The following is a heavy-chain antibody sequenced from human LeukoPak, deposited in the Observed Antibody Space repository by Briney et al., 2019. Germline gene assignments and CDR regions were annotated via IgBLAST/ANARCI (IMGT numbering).Heavy chain of an antibody. CDR3: ARLDGSGSNWFDP. V-gene: IGHV1-69*04. Sequence: ASVKVSCKASGYTFTSYDINWVRQATGQGLEWMGRIIPILGIANYAQKFQGRVTITADKSTSTAYMELSSLRSEDTAVYYCARLDGSGSNWFDPWGQGTLVTVSS. CDR1: GYTFTSYD. J-gene: IGHJ5*02. CDR2: IIPILGIA. D-gene: IGHD3-10*01.